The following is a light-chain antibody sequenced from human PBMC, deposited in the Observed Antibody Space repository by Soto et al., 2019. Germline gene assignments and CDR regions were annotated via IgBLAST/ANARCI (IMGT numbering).Light chain of an antibody. CDR2: DVS. V-gene: IGLV2-8*01. CDR1: SSDVGGYNY. Sequence: QSALTQPPSASGSPGQSVTISCTGTSSDVGGYNYVSGYQQHPGKAPKLMIYDVSKRPSGVPDRFSGSKSGNTASLTVSGLHAEDEADYYCSSYAGSNNVVFGGGTKLTVL. J-gene: IGLJ2*01. CDR3: SSYAGSNNVV.